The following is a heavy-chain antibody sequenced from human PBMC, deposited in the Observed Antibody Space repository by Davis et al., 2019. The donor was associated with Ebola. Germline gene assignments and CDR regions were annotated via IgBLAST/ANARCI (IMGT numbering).Heavy chain of an antibody. D-gene: IGHD3-3*01. Sequence: SETLSLTCTVSGGSISSGGYYWSWIRQHPGKGLEWIGYIYYSGSTYYNPSLKRRVTISVDTSKNQFSLKLSSVTAADTAVYYCARGNGITICGVLFGTRYGMDVWGQGTTVTVSS. J-gene: IGHJ6*02. CDR3: ARGNGITICGVLFGTRYGMDV. V-gene: IGHV4-31*03. CDR2: IYYSGST. CDR1: GGSISSGGYY.